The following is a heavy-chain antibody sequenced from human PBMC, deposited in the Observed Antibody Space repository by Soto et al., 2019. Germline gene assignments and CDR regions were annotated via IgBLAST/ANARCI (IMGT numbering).Heavy chain of an antibody. CDR1: GGSISSGGYS. J-gene: IGHJ4*02. CDR3: ARAGGLGAVAADY. Sequence: QLQLQESGSGLVKPSQTLSLTCAVSGGSISSGGYSWSWIRQPPGKGLEWIGYIYHRGSTYYNPSLKSRVTIAVDRSKNQFSLKLSSVTAADTAVYYCARAGGLGAVAADYWGQGTLVTVSS. D-gene: IGHD6-19*01. V-gene: IGHV4-30-2*01. CDR2: IYHRGST.